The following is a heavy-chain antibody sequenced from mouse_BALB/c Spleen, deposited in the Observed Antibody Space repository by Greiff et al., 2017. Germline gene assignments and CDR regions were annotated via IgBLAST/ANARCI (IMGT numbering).Heavy chain of an antibody. CDR3: ARSRYDAGAWFAY. CDR1: GFSLTSYG. D-gene: IGHD2-14*01. Sequence: QVQLKESGPGLVQPSQSLSITCTVSGFSLTSYGVHWVRQSPGKGLEWLGVIWSGGSTDYNAAFISRLSISKDNSKSQVFFKMNSLQADDTAIYYCARSRYDAGAWFAYWGQGTLVTVSA. J-gene: IGHJ3*01. V-gene: IGHV2-4-1*01. CDR2: IWSGGST.